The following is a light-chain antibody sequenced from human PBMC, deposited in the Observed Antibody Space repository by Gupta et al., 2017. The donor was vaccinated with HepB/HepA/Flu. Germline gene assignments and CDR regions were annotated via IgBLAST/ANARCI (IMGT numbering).Light chain of an antibody. V-gene: IGLV2-14*03. Sequence: QSALPQPASVSGYPGQAHTISCTGTSSYIGGYNYFSWYQQHPGKAPKLLIYNVNNRPSGVSNRFSGSKSGNTASLTISGLQAEDEADYYCASYTIARTRVFGGGTKLTVL. CDR3: ASYTIARTRV. CDR1: SSYIGGYNY. CDR2: NVN. J-gene: IGLJ3*02.